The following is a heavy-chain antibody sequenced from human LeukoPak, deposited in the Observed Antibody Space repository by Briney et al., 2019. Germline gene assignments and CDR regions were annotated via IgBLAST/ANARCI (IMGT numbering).Heavy chain of an antibody. Sequence: SETLSLTCTVSGGSISSYYWSWIRQPPGKGLEWIGYIYYSGSTNYNPSLKSRVTISVDTSKDQFSLELSSVTAADTAVYYCASSYMVRGVPFDYWGQGTLVTVSS. J-gene: IGHJ4*02. CDR2: IYYSGST. D-gene: IGHD3-10*01. CDR1: GGSISSYY. V-gene: IGHV4-59*01. CDR3: ASSYMVRGVPFDY.